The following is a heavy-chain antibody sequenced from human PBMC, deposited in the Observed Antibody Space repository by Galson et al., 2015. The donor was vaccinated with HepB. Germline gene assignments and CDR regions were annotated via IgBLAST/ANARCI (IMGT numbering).Heavy chain of an antibody. V-gene: IGHV4-39*01. CDR3: VRQGSGYYPPGY. CDR2: IYYSGST. D-gene: IGHD3-22*01. J-gene: IGHJ4*02. Sequence: WGWIRQPPGKGLEWIGRIYYSGSTYYNTSLKSRLTMSVDTSRNQFSLKLSSMTAADTAVYYCVRQGSGYYPPGYWGQGTLVTVSS.